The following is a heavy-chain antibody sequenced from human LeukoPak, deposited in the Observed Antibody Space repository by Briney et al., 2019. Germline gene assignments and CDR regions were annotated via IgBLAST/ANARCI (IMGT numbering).Heavy chain of an antibody. CDR1: GGSISSGDYY. CDR2: IYYSGST. D-gene: IGHD3-22*01. CDR3: ARASAMIVVVGHYGMDV. Sequence: SQTLSLTCTVPGGSISSGDYYWSWIRQPPGKGLEWIGYIYYSGSTYYNPSLKSRVTISVDTSKNQFSLKLSSVTAADTAVYYCARASAMIVVVGHYGMDVWGQGTTVTVSS. J-gene: IGHJ6*02. V-gene: IGHV4-30-4*01.